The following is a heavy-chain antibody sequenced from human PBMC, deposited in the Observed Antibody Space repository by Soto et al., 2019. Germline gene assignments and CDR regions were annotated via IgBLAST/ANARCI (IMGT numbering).Heavy chain of an antibody. CDR3: ARGDYDSSGYYQDWFDP. CDR2: INHSGST. CDR1: GGPISSYY. J-gene: IGHJ5*02. V-gene: IGHV4-34*01. D-gene: IGHD3-22*01. Sequence: PSETLSLTCTVSGGPISSYYWSWIRQPPGKGLEWIGEINHSGSTNYNPSLKSRVTISVDTSKNQFSLKLSSVTAADTAVYYCARGDYDSSGYYQDWFDPWGQGTLVTVSS.